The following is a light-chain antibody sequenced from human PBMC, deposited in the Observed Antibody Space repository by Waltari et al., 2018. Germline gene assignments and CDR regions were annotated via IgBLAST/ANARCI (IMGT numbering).Light chain of an antibody. CDR3: GTWDSSLSGAV. Sequence: QSVLTQPPSVSAAPGQRVPISCSGGSSNIGNNYVSWYRQFPGTAPKLLIYENTARPSGIPGRFSGPKSGTSATLDITGLQAGDEADYYCGTWDSSLSGAVFGGGTHLTVL. CDR2: ENT. J-gene: IGLJ7*01. V-gene: IGLV1-51*02. CDR1: SSNIGNNY.